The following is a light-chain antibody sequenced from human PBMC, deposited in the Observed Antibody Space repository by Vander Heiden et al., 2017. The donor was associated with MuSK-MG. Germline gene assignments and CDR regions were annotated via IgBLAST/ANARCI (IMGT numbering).Light chain of an antibody. CDR3: QQYGSSQTWT. CDR1: QSVSSSY. J-gene: IGKJ1*01. Sequence: EIVLTQSPGTLSLSQGERATLSCRASQSVSSSYLAWYQQKPGQAPRLLIYGASSRATGIPDRFSGSGSGTDFTLTISRLEPEDFAVNYCQQYGSSQTWTFGQGTKVEIK. V-gene: IGKV3-20*01. CDR2: GAS.